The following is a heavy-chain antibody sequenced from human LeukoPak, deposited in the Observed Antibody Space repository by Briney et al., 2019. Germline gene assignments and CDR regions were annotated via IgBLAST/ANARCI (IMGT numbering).Heavy chain of an antibody. Sequence: ASVKVSCKASGYTFTGYYMHWVRQPPGQGLEWMGWINPNSGGTNYAQKFQGRVTMTTDTSISTAYIELSRLRSDDTAVYYCARGIGASCYLPLDYWRQRTLVTVSS. D-gene: IGHD2-15*01. J-gene: IGHJ4*02. V-gene: IGHV1-2*02. CDR3: ARGIGASCYLPLDY. CDR2: INPNSGGT. CDR1: GYTFTGYY.